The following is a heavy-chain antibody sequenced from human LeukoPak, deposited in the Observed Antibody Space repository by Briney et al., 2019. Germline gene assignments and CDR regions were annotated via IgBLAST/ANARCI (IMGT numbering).Heavy chain of an antibody. V-gene: IGHV3-7*01. CDR2: IKEDGSEK. J-gene: IGHJ4*02. Sequence: GGSLRLSCAASGFNLSSYWMSWVRQAPGKGLEWVANIKEDGSEKYYVDSVKGRFTISRDNAKNSLYLQMHSLRAEDTAVYYCAIDGGDIDYWGQGTLVTVSS. D-gene: IGHD3-10*01. CDR3: AIDGGDIDY. CDR1: GFNLSSYW.